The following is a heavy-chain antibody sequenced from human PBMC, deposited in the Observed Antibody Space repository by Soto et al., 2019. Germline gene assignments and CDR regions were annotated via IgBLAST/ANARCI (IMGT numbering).Heavy chain of an antibody. Sequence: QVQLVQSGAEVKKPGASVKVSCKASGYNFINYDISWVRQAPGQGFEWMGGIIPIHGTTEYAQKFQGRVTITADESTNRATLELTGLTSEDTAVYYCARGWGLVSWGQGTLVTVSS. CDR2: IIPIHGTT. CDR3: ARGWGLVS. D-gene: IGHD3-16*01. J-gene: IGHJ4*02. V-gene: IGHV1-69*01. CDR1: GYNFINYD.